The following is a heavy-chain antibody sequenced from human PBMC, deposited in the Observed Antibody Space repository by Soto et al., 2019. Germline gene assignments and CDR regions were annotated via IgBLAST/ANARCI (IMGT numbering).Heavy chain of an antibody. V-gene: IGHV3-11*06. CDR1: GFIFSDYY. D-gene: IGHD1-1*01. CDR2: ISTRSTYT. Sequence: QVLLVESGGGLVKAGGSLRLSCAASGFIFSDYYMSWVRQTPGKGLEWVSYISTRSTYTNYADSVKGRFTISRDNTKNSLYLQMDSLRVEDKAVYYCARDLAWKRGKVGRYYYGMDVWGQGTTVTVSS. CDR3: ARDLAWKRGKVGRYYYGMDV. J-gene: IGHJ6*02.